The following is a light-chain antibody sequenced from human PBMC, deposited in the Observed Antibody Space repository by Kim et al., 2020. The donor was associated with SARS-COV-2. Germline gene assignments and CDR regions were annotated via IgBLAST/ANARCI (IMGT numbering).Light chain of an antibody. CDR1: SGTSSYS. V-gene: IGLV4-60*03. Sequence: SVKLHCTLPSGTSSYSISWHQQQPGKTPRDLMKLEGSVSNNKGSGVPDRFSGSSSGADRYLTISTLQSEDEADYYCETWDSTDVVFGGGTKLTVL. J-gene: IGLJ2*01. CDR2: LEGSVSN. CDR3: ETWDSTDVV.